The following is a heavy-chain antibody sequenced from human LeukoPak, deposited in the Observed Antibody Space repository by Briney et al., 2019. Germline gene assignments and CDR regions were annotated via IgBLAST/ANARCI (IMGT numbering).Heavy chain of an antibody. J-gene: IGHJ6*03. D-gene: IGHD6-6*01. V-gene: IGHV1-69*05. CDR2: IIPIFGTA. CDR1: GGTFSSYA. CDR3: AREGEYSSSSGYYYYYMDV. Sequence: SVKVSCKASGGTFSSYAISWVRQAPGQGFEWMGGIIPIFGTANYAQKFQGRVTITTDESTSTAYMELSSLRSEDTAVYYCAREGEYSSSSGYYYYYMDVWGKGTTVTVSS.